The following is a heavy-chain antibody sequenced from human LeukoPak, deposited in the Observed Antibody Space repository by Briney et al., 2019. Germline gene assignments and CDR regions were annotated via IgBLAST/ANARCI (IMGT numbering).Heavy chain of an antibody. CDR2: INPDGSVE. D-gene: IGHD2-21*01. Sequence: GGSLRLSCVASGFTFSSSWMTWVRQAPGKGLEWVANINPDGSVEHYVDSMKGRFDVSRKNAKNSLYLQMNGLTGEDTAVYYCVKGGWCDDWGQGALVTVSS. J-gene: IGHJ4*02. CDR3: VKGGWCDD. V-gene: IGHV3-7*01. CDR1: GFTFSSSW.